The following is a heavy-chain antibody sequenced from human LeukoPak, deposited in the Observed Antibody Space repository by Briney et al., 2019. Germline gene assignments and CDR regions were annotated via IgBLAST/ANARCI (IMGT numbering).Heavy chain of an antibody. V-gene: IGHV3-66*01. CDR1: GFTVSSNY. Sequence: PGGSLRLSCAASGFTVSSNYMSWVRQAPGKGLEWVSVIYSGGSTYYADSVKGRFTISRDNSKNTLYLQMNSLSPEDTAVYYCARDEGLDAFDIWGQGTLVTVSS. CDR3: ARDEGLDAFDI. CDR2: IYSGGST. J-gene: IGHJ3*02.